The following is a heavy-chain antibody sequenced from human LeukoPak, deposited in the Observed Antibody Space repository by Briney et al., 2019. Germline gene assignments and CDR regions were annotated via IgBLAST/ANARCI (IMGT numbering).Heavy chain of an antibody. Sequence: SETLSLTCTISGGSISSGSSYWNWLRQPAGKGLEWIGLIYPSGTTNYNPSLRSRVTISVDTSRNQLSLKLSSVTAADTAVYYCAGAFDIWGQGTMVTVSS. CDR2: IYPSGTT. CDR3: AGAFDI. V-gene: IGHV4-61*02. CDR1: GGSISSGSSY. J-gene: IGHJ3*02.